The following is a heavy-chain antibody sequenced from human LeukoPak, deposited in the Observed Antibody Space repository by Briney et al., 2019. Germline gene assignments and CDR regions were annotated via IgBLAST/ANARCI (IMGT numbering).Heavy chain of an antibody. V-gene: IGHV4-59*01. CDR2: IYYNGST. D-gene: IGHD4-17*01. J-gene: IGHJ4*02. CDR3: ARDNGYGDPFDY. Sequence: PSETLSLTCTVSGGSISSYYWSWIRQPPGKGLEWIGYIYYNGSTNYNPSLKSRVTISVDTSKNQFSLKLSSVTAADTAVYYCARDNGYGDPFDYWGQGTLVTVSS. CDR1: GGSISSYY.